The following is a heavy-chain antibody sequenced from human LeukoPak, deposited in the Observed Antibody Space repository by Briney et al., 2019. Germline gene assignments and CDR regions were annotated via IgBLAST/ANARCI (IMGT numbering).Heavy chain of an antibody. D-gene: IGHD3-10*01. CDR3: APTGGSGSYVGY. CDR1: GFTFSSYA. Sequence: GGSLRLSCAASGFTFSSYAMSWVRQAPGKGLEWVSAISGSGGSIYYADSVKGRFTISRDNSKNTLYLQMNSLRAEDTAVYYCAPTGGSGSYVGYWGQGTLVTVSS. CDR2: ISGSGGSI. V-gene: IGHV3-23*01. J-gene: IGHJ4*02.